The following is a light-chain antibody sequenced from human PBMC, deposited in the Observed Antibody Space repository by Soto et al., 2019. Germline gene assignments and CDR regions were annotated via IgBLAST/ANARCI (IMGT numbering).Light chain of an antibody. CDR3: QQYYSYPWT. J-gene: IGKJ1*01. V-gene: IGKV1-8*01. Sequence: IPTTQSPSSLSASTGDIDTLNCRASQGISSYLAWYQQKPGKAPKLMIYAASTLQSGVPSRFSGSGSGTDFTLTISCLQSEDFATYYCQQYYSYPWTFGQGTKVDIK. CDR2: AAS. CDR1: QGISSY.